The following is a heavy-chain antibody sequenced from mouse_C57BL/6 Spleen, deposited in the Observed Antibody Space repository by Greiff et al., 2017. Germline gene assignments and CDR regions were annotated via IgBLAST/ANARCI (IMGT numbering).Heavy chain of an antibody. CDR2: IYPGDGDT. V-gene: IGHV1-80*01. J-gene: IGHJ4*01. CDR3: ARGGAQAHYAMED. CDR1: GYAFSSYW. Sequence: QVQLQQSGAELVKPGASVKISCKASGYAFSSYWMNWVKQRPGKGLEWIGQIYPGDGDTNYNGKFKGKATLTADKSSSTAYMQLSSLTSEDSAVYFCARGGAQAHYAMEDWGQGTSVTVSS. D-gene: IGHD3-2*02.